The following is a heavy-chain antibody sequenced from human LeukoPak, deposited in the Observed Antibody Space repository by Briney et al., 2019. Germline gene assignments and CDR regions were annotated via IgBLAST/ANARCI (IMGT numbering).Heavy chain of an antibody. CDR1: GGTFSSYA. V-gene: IGHV1-69*04. D-gene: IGHD3-10*01. CDR3: ARYYYGSGDYYYYGMDV. J-gene: IGHJ6*02. Sequence: GASVKVSCKASGGTFSSYAIIWVRQAPGQGLEWMGKIIPILGIANYAQKFQGRVTITADKSTSTAYMELSSLRSEDTAVYYCARYYYGSGDYYYYGMDVWGQGTTVTVSS. CDR2: IIPILGIA.